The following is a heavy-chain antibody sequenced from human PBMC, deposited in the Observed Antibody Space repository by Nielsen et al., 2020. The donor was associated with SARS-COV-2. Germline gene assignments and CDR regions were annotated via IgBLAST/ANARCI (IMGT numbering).Heavy chain of an antibody. V-gene: IGHV3-7*01. CDR3: AAHDYSNYVGWDV. CDR1: GFTFDDYA. Sequence: GGSLRLSCAASGFTFDDYAMHWVRQAPGKGLEWVANIKQDGSEKYYVDSVKGRFTISRDNAKNSLYLQMNSLRAEDTAVYYCAAHDYSNYVGWDVWGQGTTVTVSS. D-gene: IGHD4-11*01. J-gene: IGHJ6*02. CDR2: IKQDGSEK.